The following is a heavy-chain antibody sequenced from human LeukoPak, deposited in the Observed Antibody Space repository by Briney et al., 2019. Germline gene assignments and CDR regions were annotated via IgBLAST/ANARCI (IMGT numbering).Heavy chain of an antibody. V-gene: IGHV3-30*02. J-gene: IGHJ4*02. Sequence: GSLRLSCAASGFTFSSYGMHWVRQAPGKGLEWVAFIRYDGSNKYYADSVKGRFTISRDNSKNTLYLQMNSLRVDDTAVYYCAKDWYNSLNYFDYWGQGSLVTVSS. CDR1: GFTFSSYG. CDR3: AKDWYNSLNYFDY. CDR2: IRYDGSNK. D-gene: IGHD1-1*01.